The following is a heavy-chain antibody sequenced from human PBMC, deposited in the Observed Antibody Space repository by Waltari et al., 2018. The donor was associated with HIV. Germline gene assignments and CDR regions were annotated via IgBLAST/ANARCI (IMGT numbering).Heavy chain of an antibody. Sequence: QGRLAQSGAEVRKPGAAVKISCKTSGYIFTNYYIHWVRQAPGQGRQWLVTINPRGGRTSFAPTFECRLKLTFDTTATTIFMILSGLRSDDSAVYFCAREGGDAYSWFVTNFGGAPFDIWGQGTVVTVS. CDR2: INPRGGRT. CDR3: AREGGDAYSWFVTNFGGAPFDI. J-gene: IGHJ3*02. D-gene: IGHD3-3*01. CDR1: GYIFTNYY. V-gene: IGHV1-46*01.